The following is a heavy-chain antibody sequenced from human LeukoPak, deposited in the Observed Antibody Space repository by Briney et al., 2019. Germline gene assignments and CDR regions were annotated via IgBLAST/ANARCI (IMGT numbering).Heavy chain of an antibody. D-gene: IGHD3-22*01. Sequence: QPGGSLRLSCAASGFTFSSYAMSWVRQAPGKGLEWVSAISGSGGSTYYADSVKGRFTISRDNSKNTLYLQMNSLRAEDTAVYYCAKHRGPYYYDSSGSFVAYWGQGTLVTVSS. CDR2: ISGSGGST. CDR1: GFTFSSYA. CDR3: AKHRGPYYYDSSGSFVAY. J-gene: IGHJ4*02. V-gene: IGHV3-23*01.